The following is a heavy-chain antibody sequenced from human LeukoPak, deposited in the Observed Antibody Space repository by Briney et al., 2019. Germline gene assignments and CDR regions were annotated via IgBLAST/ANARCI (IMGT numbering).Heavy chain of an antibody. CDR1: GYTFTSYG. CDR3: ATAMRSSSSYPPYYYYYYMDV. D-gene: IGHD6-6*01. J-gene: IGHJ6*03. V-gene: IGHV1-18*01. CDR2: ISAFNGNT. Sequence: ASVKVSCKASGYTFTSYGISWVRQAPGQGLEWMGWISAFNGNTNYAQNLQGRVTMTTDTSTNTAYMELRSLGSEDTAVYYCATAMRSSSSYPPYYYYYYMDVWGKGTTVTVSS.